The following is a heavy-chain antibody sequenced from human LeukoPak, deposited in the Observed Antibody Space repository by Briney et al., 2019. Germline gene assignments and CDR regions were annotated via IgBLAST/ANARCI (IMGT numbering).Heavy chain of an antibody. V-gene: IGHV3-23*01. Sequence: GGSLRLSCAASGFTFSSYGMSWVRQAPGKGLEWVSAISGSGGSTYYADSVKGRFTISRDNSKNTLYLQMNSLRAEDTAVYYCARAPGYSDGYGYWGQGTLVTVSS. CDR3: ARAPGYSDGYGY. CDR1: GFTFSSYG. D-gene: IGHD5-18*01. CDR2: ISGSGGST. J-gene: IGHJ4*02.